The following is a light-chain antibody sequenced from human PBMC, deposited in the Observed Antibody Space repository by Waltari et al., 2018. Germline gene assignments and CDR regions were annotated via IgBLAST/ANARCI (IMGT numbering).Light chain of an antibody. V-gene: IGLV2-23*02. CDR2: GVN. J-gene: IGLJ2*01. CDR3: SSYAGRDTYVV. Sequence: QSALTQPASVSGSPGQSIPIPCPGTSRDIWSYNHAPWHQQHPGKAPKPILYGVNKRPSGVSNRFSGSKSGNTASLTISGLQAEDEADYYCSSYAGRDTYVVFGGGTKLTVL. CDR1: SRDIWSYNH.